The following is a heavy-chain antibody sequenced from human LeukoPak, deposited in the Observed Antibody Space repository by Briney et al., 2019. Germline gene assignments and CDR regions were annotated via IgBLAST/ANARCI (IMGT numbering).Heavy chain of an antibody. J-gene: IGHJ5*02. CDR2: IIPIFGTA. Sequence: ASVKVSCKASGGTFSSYAISWVRQAPGQGLEWMGGIIPIFGTANYAQKFQGRVTITADKSTSTAYMELSSLRSEDTAVYYCAVLGSGSYYANWFDPWGQGTLVTVSS. D-gene: IGHD3-10*01. V-gene: IGHV1-69*06. CDR1: GGTFSSYA. CDR3: AVLGSGSYYANWFDP.